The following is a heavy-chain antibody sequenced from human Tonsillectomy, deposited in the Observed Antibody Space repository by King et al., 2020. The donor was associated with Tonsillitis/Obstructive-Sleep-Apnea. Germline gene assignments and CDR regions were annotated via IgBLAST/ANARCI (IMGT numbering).Heavy chain of an antibody. V-gene: IGHV3-9*01. CDR1: GFTFDDYA. J-gene: IGHJ1*01. Sequence: VQLVESGGGLVQPGRSLRLSCAASGFTFDDYAMHWVRQAPGKGLEWVSGISWNSGSIGYADSVKGRFTISRDNAKNSLYLQMNSLRAEDTALYYCAKGPLPRQWLVAEYFQHWGQGTLVTVSS. CDR3: AKGPLPRQWLVAEYFQH. D-gene: IGHD6-19*01. CDR2: ISWNSGSI.